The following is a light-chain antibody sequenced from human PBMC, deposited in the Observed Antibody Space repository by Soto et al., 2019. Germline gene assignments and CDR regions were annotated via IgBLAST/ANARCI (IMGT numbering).Light chain of an antibody. Sequence: EIVLTQSPGTLSLSPGERDTLSCRASQSVSSTYLAGYQQKPGQAPRLLIYEASNRPTGIPARFSGSGSGTDFTLTISSLEPEDFAVYYCQQRSNWPPTWTFGQGTKVDI. CDR1: QSVSSTY. CDR2: EAS. CDR3: QQRSNWPPTWT. J-gene: IGKJ1*01. V-gene: IGKV3-11*01.